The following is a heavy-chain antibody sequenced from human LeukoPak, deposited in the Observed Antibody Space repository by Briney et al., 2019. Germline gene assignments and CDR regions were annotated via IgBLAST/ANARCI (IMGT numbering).Heavy chain of an antibody. Sequence: PSETLSLTCAVYGGSFSGYYWSWIRQPPGKGLEWIGEINHSGSTNYNPSLKSRVTISVDTSKNQFSLKLSSVTAADTAVYYCARGRGYPDYWGRGTLVTVSS. CDR2: INHSGST. CDR3: ARGRGYPDY. J-gene: IGHJ4*02. D-gene: IGHD5-12*01. V-gene: IGHV4-34*01. CDR1: GGSFSGYY.